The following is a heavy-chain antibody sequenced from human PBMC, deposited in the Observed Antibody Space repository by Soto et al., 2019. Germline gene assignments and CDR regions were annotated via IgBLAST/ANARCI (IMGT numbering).Heavy chain of an antibody. D-gene: IGHD6-13*01. CDR2: INSDGSST. V-gene: IGHV3-74*01. J-gene: IGHJ6*02. CDR3: AKDLNSSSRYNYYYYGMDV. Sequence: PGGSLRLSCAASGFTFSSYWMHWVRQAPGKGLVWVSRINSDGSSTSYADSVKGRFTISRDNAKNTLYLQMNSLRAEDTAVYYWAKDLNSSSRYNYYYYGMDVWGQGTTVTVSS. CDR1: GFTFSSYW.